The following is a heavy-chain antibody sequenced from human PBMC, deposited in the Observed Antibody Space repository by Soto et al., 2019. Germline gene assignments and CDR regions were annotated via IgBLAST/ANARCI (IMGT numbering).Heavy chain of an antibody. CDR3: ARAAKSGDSPGAFDI. CDR2: IIPIFGTA. J-gene: IGHJ3*02. V-gene: IGHV1-69*13. D-gene: IGHD1-26*01. CDR1: GGTFSSYA. Sequence: SVKVSGKASGGTFSSYAISWVRQAPGQGLEWMGGIIPIFGTANYAQKFQGRVTITADESTSTAYMELSSLRSEDTAVYYCARAAKSGDSPGAFDIWGQGTMVTVSS.